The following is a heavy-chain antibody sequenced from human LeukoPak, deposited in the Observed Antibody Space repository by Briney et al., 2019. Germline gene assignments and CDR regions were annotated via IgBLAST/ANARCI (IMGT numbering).Heavy chain of an antibody. CDR2: INPNSGGT. CDR3: ARGAAAGRFDFDY. V-gene: IGHV1-2*02. Sequence: ASVKVSCKASGYTFTGHYMHWVRQAPGQGLEWMGWINPNSGGTNYAQKFQGRVTMTRDTSISTAYMELSRLRSDDTAVYYCARGAAAGRFDFDYWGQGTLVTVSS. CDR1: GYTFTGHY. J-gene: IGHJ4*02. D-gene: IGHD6-13*01.